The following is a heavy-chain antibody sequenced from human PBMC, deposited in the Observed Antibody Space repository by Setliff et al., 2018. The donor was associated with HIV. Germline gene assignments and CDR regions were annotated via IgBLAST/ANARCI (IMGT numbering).Heavy chain of an antibody. V-gene: IGHV4-38-2*01. D-gene: IGHD6-13*01. CDR2: IYHSEST. J-gene: IGHJ4*02. CDR1: GYSISSGYY. Sequence: SETLSLTCAVSGYSISSGYYWGWIRQPPGKGLEWIGSIYHSESTYYNPSLKSRVTISVDTSKNHFSLKLRSVTAADTAVYYCARVEQQLTRSYYFDYWGQGTLVTVSS. CDR3: ARVEQQLTRSYYFDY.